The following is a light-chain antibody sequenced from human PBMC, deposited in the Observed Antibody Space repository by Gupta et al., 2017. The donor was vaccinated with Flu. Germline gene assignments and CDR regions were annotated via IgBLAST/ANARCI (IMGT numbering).Light chain of an antibody. V-gene: IGLV2-23*02. CDR3: CSYAGTYV. CDR2: EVT. Sequence: QSALTQPASVSGSPGQSITISCTGTSSDLGSYNLVSWYQQHPGKAPKLIIYEVTKRPSGVSNRFSGSKSGNTASLTISGLQAEDEADYYCCSYAGTYVFGTGTKVTVL. J-gene: IGLJ1*01. CDR1: SSDLGSYNL.